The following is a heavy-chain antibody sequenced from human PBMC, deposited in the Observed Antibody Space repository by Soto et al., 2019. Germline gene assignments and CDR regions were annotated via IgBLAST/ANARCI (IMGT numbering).Heavy chain of an antibody. CDR2: IIPIFGTA. CDR1: GGTFSSYS. Sequence: QVQLVQSGAEVKKPGSSVKVSCKASGGTFSSYSINWVRQAPGQGLEWMGEIIPIFGTANYAQKFQGRVTITAGESTSTAYMELSSLRSEDTAVYYCARAGGRHSGGIDYWGQGKLGTVSS. V-gene: IGHV1-69*01. D-gene: IGHD1-26*01. J-gene: IGHJ4*02. CDR3: ARAGGRHSGGIDY.